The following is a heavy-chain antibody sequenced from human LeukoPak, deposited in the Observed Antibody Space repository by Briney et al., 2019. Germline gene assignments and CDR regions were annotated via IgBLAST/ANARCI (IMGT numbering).Heavy chain of an antibody. CDR2: VNHSGTT. J-gene: IGHJ4*02. CDR1: GESFSGHY. V-gene: IGHV4-34*01. CDR3: ARRASVAATLDY. D-gene: IGHD2-15*01. Sequence: SETLSLTCAVYGESFSGHYWSWIRRPPGKGLEWIGEVNHSGTTNYNPSLKSRVTISVDTSKNQFSLKLRSVTAADTAVYYCARRASVAATLDYWGQGTLVTVSS.